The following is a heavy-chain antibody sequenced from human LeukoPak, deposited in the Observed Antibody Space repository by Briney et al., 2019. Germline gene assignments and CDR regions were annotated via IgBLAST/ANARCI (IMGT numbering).Heavy chain of an antibody. D-gene: IGHD3-16*02. CDR1: GFTFSSYG. CDR2: IWYDGSNK. CDR3: ASRYDYVWGSYPKPQFPAPPDY. J-gene: IGHJ4*02. V-gene: IGHV3-33*01. Sequence: PGGSLRLSCAASGFTFSSYGMHWVRQAPGKGLEWVAVIWYDGSNKYYADSVKGRFTISRDNSKNTLYLQMNSLRAEDTAVYYCASRYDYVWGSYPKPQFPAPPDYWGQGTLVTVSS.